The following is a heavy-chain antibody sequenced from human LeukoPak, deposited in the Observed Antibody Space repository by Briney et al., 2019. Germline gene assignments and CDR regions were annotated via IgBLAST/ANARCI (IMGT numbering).Heavy chain of an antibody. J-gene: IGHJ4*02. CDR2: ISYDGSNK. CDR1: GFTFSSYA. CDR3: AKSSSVGRGYFDY. Sequence: GGSLRLSCAASGFTFSSYAMHWVRQAPGKGLEWVAVISYDGSNKYYADSVKGRFTISRDNSKNTLYLQMNSLRAEDTAVYYCAKSSSVGRGYFDYWGQGTLVTVSS. V-gene: IGHV3-30*04. D-gene: IGHD6-6*01.